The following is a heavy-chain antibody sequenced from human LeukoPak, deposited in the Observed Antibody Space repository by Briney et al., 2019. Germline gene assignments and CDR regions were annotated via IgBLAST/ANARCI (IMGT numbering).Heavy chain of an antibody. J-gene: IGHJ4*02. Sequence: SVKVSCKASGGTFSSYAISWVRQAPGQGLEWMGGIIPIFGTANYAQKFQGSVTITTDESTSTAYMELSSLRSEDTAVYYCAREGSPGFYYFDYWGQGTLVTVSS. CDR2: IIPIFGTA. D-gene: IGHD1-26*01. V-gene: IGHV1-69*05. CDR1: GGTFSSYA. CDR3: AREGSPGFYYFDY.